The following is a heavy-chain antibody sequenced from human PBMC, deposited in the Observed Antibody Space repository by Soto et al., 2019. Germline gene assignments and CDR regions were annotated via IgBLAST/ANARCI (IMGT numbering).Heavy chain of an antibody. V-gene: IGHV1-3*01. CDR1: GYTFTSYA. J-gene: IGHJ4*02. CDR2: INAGNGNT. D-gene: IGHD6-13*01. CDR3: AASYSIINYFDY. Sequence: ASVKVSCKASGYTFTSYAMHWVRQAPGQRLEWMGWINAGNGNTKYSQKFQGRVTITRDTSASTAYMELSGLRSEDTAVYYCAASYSIINYFDYWGQGTLVTVSS.